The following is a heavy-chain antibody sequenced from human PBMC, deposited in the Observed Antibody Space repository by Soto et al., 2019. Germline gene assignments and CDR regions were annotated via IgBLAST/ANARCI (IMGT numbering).Heavy chain of an antibody. CDR3: SRALGSWGAYYFDY. CDR1: GFSLNTYGVG. V-gene: IGHV2-5*02. Sequence: SGPALVNPTQTLTLTFTFSGFSLNTYGVGVGWIRQPPGKALEWLALIYWDDDKRYSPSLKSRLTITKDTSKNQVVLTMTNMDPVDTVTYHCSRALGSWGAYYFDYWGQGTLVTVSS. D-gene: IGHD3-16*01. CDR2: IYWDDDK. J-gene: IGHJ4*02.